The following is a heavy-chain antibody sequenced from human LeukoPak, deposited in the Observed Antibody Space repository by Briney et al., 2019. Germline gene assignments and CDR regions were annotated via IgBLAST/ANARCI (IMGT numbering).Heavy chain of an antibody. V-gene: IGHV4-39*01. J-gene: IGHJ4*02. CDR2: IYYSGST. D-gene: IGHD5-24*01. CDR3: ARGDGYNMGLLFDY. Sequence: SETLSLTCTVSGGSISSSSYYWGWIRQPPGKGLEWIGSIYYSGSTYYNPSLKSRVTISVDTSKNQFSLKLSSVTAADTAVYYRARGDGYNMGLLFDYWGQGTLVTVSS. CDR1: GGSISSSSYY.